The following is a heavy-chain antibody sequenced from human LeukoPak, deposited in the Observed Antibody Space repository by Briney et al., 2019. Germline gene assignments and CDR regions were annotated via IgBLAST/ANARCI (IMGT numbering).Heavy chain of an antibody. V-gene: IGHV5-10-1*01. CDR3: ASLNSGSYYGLGFFDL. CDR1: GYSFTSYW. Sequence: GESLKISCKGSGYSFTSYWISWVRQMPGKGLEWMGMIDPSDSYINYSPSFQGHVTISADKSISTTYLQWNSLEASDTAMYYCASLNSGSYYGLGFFDLWGRGTLVTVSS. D-gene: IGHD1-26*01. CDR2: IDPSDSYI. J-gene: IGHJ2*01.